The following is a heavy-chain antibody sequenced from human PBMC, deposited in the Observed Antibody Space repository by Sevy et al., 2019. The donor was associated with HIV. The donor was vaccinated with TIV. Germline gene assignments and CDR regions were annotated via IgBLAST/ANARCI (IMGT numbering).Heavy chain of an antibody. J-gene: IGHJ4*02. CDR3: ARDLTIFGVIPDY. D-gene: IGHD3-3*01. CDR1: GYTFSSYY. Sequence: ASVKVSCKASGYTFSSYYMHWVRQAPGQGLVWMGIINPSGGSTSYAQKFQGRVTMTRDTSTSTVYMELSSLRSEDTAIYYCARDLTIFGVIPDYWGQGTLVTVSS. CDR2: INPSGGST. V-gene: IGHV1-46*01.